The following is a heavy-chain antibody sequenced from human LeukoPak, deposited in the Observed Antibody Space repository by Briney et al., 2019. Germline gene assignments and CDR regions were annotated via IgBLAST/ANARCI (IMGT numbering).Heavy chain of an antibody. J-gene: IGHJ4*02. D-gene: IGHD2-2*01. V-gene: IGHV4-38-2*01. CDR1: GYSISSGYY. Sequence: SETLSLTCAVSGYSISSGYYWGWIRQPPGKGLEWIGSIYHSGSTYYNPSLKSRVTISVDTSKNQFSLELSSVTAADTAVYYCARQYRPWIFDYWGQGTLVTVSS. CDR3: ARQYRPWIFDY. CDR2: IYHSGST.